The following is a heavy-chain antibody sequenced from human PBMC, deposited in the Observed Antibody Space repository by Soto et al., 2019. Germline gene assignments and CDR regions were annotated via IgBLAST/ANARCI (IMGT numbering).Heavy chain of an antibody. Sequence: QVQLVESGGGVVQPGRSLRLSCAASGFTFNNYGMHWVRQAPGKGLEWVAVIWNDGNGYYYANSVKGRFTISRDNSKNPLYLQMSSLRAEDTAVYFCARRQISPPPRGAASARGAMDRWGQGATVTVSS. J-gene: IGHJ6*02. CDR3: ARRQISPPPRGAASARGAMDR. D-gene: IGHD6-13*01. CDR2: IWNDGNGY. V-gene: IGHV3-33*01. CDR1: GFTFNNYG.